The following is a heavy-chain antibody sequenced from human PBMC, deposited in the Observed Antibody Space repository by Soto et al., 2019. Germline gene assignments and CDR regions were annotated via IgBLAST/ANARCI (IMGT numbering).Heavy chain of an antibody. CDR3: GTRRRRLYYYDSSGHDAFDI. J-gene: IGHJ3*02. V-gene: IGHV1-18*01. CDR1: GYTFTSYG. CDR2: ISAYNGNT. Sequence: ASVKVSCKASGYTFTSYGISWVRQAPGQGLEWMGWISAYNGNTNYAQKLQGRVTMTTDTSTSTAYMELRSLRSDDTAVYYCGTRRRRLYYYDSSGHDAFDIWGQGTMVTVSS. D-gene: IGHD3-22*01.